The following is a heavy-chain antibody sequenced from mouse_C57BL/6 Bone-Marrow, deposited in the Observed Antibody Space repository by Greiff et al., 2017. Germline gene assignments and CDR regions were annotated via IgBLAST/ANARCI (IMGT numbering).Heavy chain of an antibody. Sequence: VQLKESGTVLARPGASVKMSCKTSGYTFTSYWMHWVKQRPGQGLEWIGAISPGNSDTSYNQKFKGKAKLTAVTSASTAYMELSSLTNEDSAVYYCTREIYYGNPYYYAMDYWGQGTSVTVSS. V-gene: IGHV1-5*01. D-gene: IGHD2-1*01. J-gene: IGHJ4*01. CDR1: GYTFTSYW. CDR3: TREIYYGNPYYYAMDY. CDR2: ISPGNSDT.